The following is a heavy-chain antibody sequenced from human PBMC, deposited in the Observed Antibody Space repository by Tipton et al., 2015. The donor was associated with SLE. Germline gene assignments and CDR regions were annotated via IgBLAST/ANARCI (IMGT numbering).Heavy chain of an antibody. Sequence: TLSLTCTVSGGSISSGDDYWGWIRQPPGKGLEWIGSIYYSGATYYKLSLKSRVTMSVDTSKNQFSLKLSSLTAADTAVYYCARRGIAVAGIHWYFDLWGRGTLVTVSS. J-gene: IGHJ2*01. CDR2: IYYSGAT. D-gene: IGHD6-19*01. CDR3: ARRGIAVAGIHWYFDL. V-gene: IGHV4-39*01. CDR1: GGSISSGDDY.